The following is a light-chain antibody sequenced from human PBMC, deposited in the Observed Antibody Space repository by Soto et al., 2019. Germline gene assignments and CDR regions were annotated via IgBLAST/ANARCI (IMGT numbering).Light chain of an antibody. J-gene: IGKJ5*01. V-gene: IGKV1-13*02. CDR2: DAS. CDR3: QQFEIYPIT. Sequence: AIQLTQSPSSLSASVGDRVTITCRASQGVSLCIAWYQQTPGIAPKLLIYDASALASGVPSRFSASGSGTDFVLTISSLQPEDFATYFCQQFEIYPITFGQGTRLEI. CDR1: QGVSLC.